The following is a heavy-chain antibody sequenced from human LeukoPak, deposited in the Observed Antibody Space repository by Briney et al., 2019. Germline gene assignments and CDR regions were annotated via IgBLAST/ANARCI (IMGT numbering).Heavy chain of an antibody. D-gene: IGHD2-8*01. CDR1: GFTFSSYE. CDR2: ISSSGSTI. Sequence: GGSLRLSCAASGFTFSSYEMNWVRQAPGKGLEWVSYISSSGSTIYYADSVKGRFTIPRDNAKNSLYLQMNSLRAEDTALYYCARDLYCTNGVCFPTDYWGQGTLVTVSS. J-gene: IGHJ4*02. V-gene: IGHV3-48*03. CDR3: ARDLYCTNGVCFPTDY.